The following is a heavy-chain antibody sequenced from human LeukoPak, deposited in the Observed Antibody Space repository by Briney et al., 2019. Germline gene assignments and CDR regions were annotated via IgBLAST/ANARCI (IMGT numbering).Heavy chain of an antibody. D-gene: IGHD3-3*01. CDR1: GFTFSSCA. V-gene: IGHV3-30*03. Sequence: GGSLRPSCAPSGFTFSSCAMSWVRQAPGKGLEWVAVISYDGSNKYYADSVKGRFTISRDNSKNTLYLQMNSLKTEDTGVYYCTTDHRTIYGVVFPDYWGQGTLVTVSS. J-gene: IGHJ4*02. CDR2: ISYDGSNK. CDR3: TTDHRTIYGVVFPDY.